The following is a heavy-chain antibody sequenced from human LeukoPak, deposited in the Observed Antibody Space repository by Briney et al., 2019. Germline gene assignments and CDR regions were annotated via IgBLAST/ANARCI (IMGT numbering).Heavy chain of an antibody. J-gene: IGHJ4*02. CDR2: ISAYNGDT. CDR1: GYTFTSYG. Sequence: SVKVSCKASGYTFTSYGISWVRQAPGQGREWMGWISAYNGDTNYAQKLQGRVTTTTDTSTSTAYMELRSLRSDDTAVYCCARDVRGGRYYQNPTHFDYWGQGTLVTVSS. V-gene: IGHV1-18*01. D-gene: IGHD1-26*01. CDR3: ARDVRGGRYYQNPTHFDY.